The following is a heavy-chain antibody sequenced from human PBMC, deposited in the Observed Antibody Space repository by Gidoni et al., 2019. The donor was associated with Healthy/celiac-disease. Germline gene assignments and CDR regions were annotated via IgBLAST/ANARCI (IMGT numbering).Heavy chain of an antibody. CDR3: AKAGPYSGITGYFDY. V-gene: IGHV3-9*01. CDR1: GFPFDDYA. Sequence: EVQLVESGGGLVQPGRSLRLSCAASGFPFDDYAMHWVRQAPGKGLEWVSGISWNSGSIGYADSVKGRFTISRDNAKNSLYLQMNSLRAEDTALYYCAKAGPYSGITGYFDYWGQGTLVTVSS. D-gene: IGHD1-26*01. J-gene: IGHJ4*02. CDR2: ISWNSGSI.